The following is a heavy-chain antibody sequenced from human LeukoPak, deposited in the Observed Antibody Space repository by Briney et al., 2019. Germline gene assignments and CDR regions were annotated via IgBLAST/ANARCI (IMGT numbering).Heavy chain of an antibody. V-gene: IGHV1-2*02. CDR2: INPNSGGT. D-gene: IGHD5-18*01. CDR3: ARVRGYSYGYLLSTFDY. J-gene: IGHJ4*02. CDR1: GYTFTGYY. Sequence: GASVKVSCKASGYTFTGYYMHWVRQAPGQGLEWMGWINPNSGGTNYAQKFQGRVTMTWDTSISTAYMELSRLRSDDTAVYYCARVRGYSYGYLLSTFDYWGQGTLVTVSS.